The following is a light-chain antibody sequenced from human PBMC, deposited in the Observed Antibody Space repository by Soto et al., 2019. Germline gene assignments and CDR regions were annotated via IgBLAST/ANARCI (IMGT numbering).Light chain of an antibody. CDR1: SSNVGSYKL. J-gene: IGLJ1*01. CDR2: EVT. Sequence: QSVLTQPASVSGSPGQSITISCTGTSSNVGSYKLVSWYQQHPGKAPKLMIFEVTKRSSGVSNRFSGSKSGNTASLTISGLKGEDEADYYCFSSGGSHTYVFGTGTKVTVL. V-gene: IGLV2-23*02. CDR3: FSSGGSHTYV.